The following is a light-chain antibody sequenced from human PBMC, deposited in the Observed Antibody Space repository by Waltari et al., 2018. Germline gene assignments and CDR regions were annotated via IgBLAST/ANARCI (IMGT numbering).Light chain of an antibody. CDR3: RSYARSNTYV. J-gene: IGLJ1*01. CDR2: DVT. CDR1: SNDVGGYNS. V-gene: IGLV2-14*03. Sequence: QSALTQPASVSGSPGQSITISCTGTSNDVGGYNSISWYQQHPGKALKLIIYDVTKRPSGVSDRFSGSKSGNTASLTISGLQAEDEADYYCRSYARSNTYVFGTGTKVTVL.